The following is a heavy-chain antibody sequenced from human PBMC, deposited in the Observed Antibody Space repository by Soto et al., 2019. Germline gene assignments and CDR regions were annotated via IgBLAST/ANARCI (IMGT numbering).Heavy chain of an antibody. D-gene: IGHD6-13*01. CDR2: INPNSGGT. J-gene: IGHJ4*02. V-gene: IGHV1-2*02. Sequence: ASVKVSCKASGYTFTGYYMHWVRQAPGQGLEWMGWINPNSGGTNYAQKFQGRVTMTRDTSISTAYMELSRLRSDDTAVYYCARDKGDGQLVDYWGQGTLVTVSS. CDR3: ARDKGDGQLVDY. CDR1: GYTFTGYY.